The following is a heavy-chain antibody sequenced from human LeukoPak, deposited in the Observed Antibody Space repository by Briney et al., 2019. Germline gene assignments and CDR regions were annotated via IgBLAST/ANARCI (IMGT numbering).Heavy chain of an antibody. CDR2: IYHSGST. J-gene: IGHJ5*02. Sequence: SETLSLTCAVSGGSISSSNWWSWVRQPPGKGLEWIGEIYHSGSTNYNPSLKSRVTISVDTSKNQFSLKLSSVTAADTAAYYCARHEYRSWFDPWGQGTLVTVSS. CDR3: ARHEYRSWFDP. D-gene: IGHD3-16*02. CDR1: GGSISSSNW. V-gene: IGHV4-4*02.